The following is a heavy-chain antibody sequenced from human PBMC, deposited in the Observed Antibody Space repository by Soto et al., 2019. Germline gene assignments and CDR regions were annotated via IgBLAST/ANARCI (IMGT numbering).Heavy chain of an antibody. J-gene: IGHJ4*02. V-gene: IGHV3-23*01. CDR2: ISESGGTT. CDR3: AKDEGQAVTGPRDC. CDR1: GFTFSKYA. Sequence: EGQVLESGGGLVQPGGSLRLSCAASGFTFSKYAMSWVRQAPGQGLEWVSGISESGGTTYFADSVKGRFTISRDNSKNTLYLQMSSLRAEDTAVYYCAKDEGQAVTGPRDCWGQGTLVTVSS. D-gene: IGHD6-19*01.